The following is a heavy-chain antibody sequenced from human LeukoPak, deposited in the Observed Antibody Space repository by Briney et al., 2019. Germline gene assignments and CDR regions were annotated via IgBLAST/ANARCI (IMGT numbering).Heavy chain of an antibody. J-gene: IGHJ5*02. D-gene: IGHD3-10*01. CDR3: ARGFGSGTSPIDL. CDR2: IYATDLT. CDR1: GRSIRSVY. Sequence: SETLSLTCTVSGRSIRSVYWNWIRQPAGKGLEWIGRIYATDLTNYNPSLKSRVTLSVDMSKNELSLTLKSVTAADTVVYYCARGFGSGTSPIDLWGQGALVTVSS. V-gene: IGHV4-4*07.